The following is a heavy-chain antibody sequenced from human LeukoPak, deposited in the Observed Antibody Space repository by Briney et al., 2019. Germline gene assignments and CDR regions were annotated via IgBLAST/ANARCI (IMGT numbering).Heavy chain of an antibody. D-gene: IGHD2/OR15-2a*01. CDR3: AREYSNSENF. CDR1: VYSFISYG. J-gene: IGHJ4*02. Sequence: ASVRVSFKASVYSFISYGLTWVRQTPGQGLEWMGWIAAYNGATNYAQIFQGRVSMTTDTSTNTGYMALRSLTPDDTAVYYCAREYSNSENFWGQGTLVTVSS. V-gene: IGHV1-18*01. CDR2: IAAYNGAT.